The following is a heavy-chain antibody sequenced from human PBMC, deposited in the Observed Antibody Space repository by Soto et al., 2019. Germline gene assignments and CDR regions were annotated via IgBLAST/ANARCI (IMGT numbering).Heavy chain of an antibody. CDR2: IYHSGST. V-gene: IGHV4-30-2*01. D-gene: IGHD4-17*01. CDR3: ARVMTTYGDSEYFQP. J-gene: IGHJ1*01. Sequence: SETLSLTCAVSGGSISSGGYSWSWIRQPPGKGLEWIGYIYHSGSTYYNPSLKSRVTISVDRSKNQFSLKLSSVTAADTAVYYCARVMTTYGDSEYFQPWGQGPLVTVSS. CDR1: GGSISSGGYS.